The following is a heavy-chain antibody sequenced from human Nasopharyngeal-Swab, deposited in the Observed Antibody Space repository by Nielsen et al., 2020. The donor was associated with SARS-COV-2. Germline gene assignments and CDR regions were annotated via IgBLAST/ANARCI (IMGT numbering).Heavy chain of an antibody. CDR3: ARLVGATDYYYGMGV. CDR1: GGSVSSGSYY. J-gene: IGHJ6*02. D-gene: IGHD1-26*01. CDR2: IYYSGST. Sequence: SETLSLTCTVSGGSVSSGSYYWSWIRQPPGKGLEWIGYIYYSGSTNYNPSLKSRVTISVDTSKNQFSLKLSSVTAADTAVYYCARLVGATDYYYGMGVWGQGTTVTVSS. V-gene: IGHV4-61*01.